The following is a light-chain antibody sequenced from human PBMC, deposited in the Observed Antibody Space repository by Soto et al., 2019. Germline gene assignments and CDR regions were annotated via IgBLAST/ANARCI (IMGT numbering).Light chain of an antibody. J-gene: IGKJ5*01. CDR2: DAS. CDR3: QEYDGAPPVT. Sequence: IVMTQSPATLSVSPVAIATLSCRASQSVSSNLAWYQQKPGQAPRLVLFDASTRATGVPERFSGSGSGTHFTLTITSLEPEDFAVYYCQEYDGAPPVTFGLGTRREIK. V-gene: IGKV3D-15*01. CDR1: QSVSSN.